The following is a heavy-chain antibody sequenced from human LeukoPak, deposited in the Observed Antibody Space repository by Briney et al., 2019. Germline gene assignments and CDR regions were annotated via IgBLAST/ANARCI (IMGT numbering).Heavy chain of an antibody. J-gene: IGHJ4*02. CDR1: GFTFSSYW. V-gene: IGHV3-74*01. CDR3: ARGLAYYYDSSGYYPLRY. Sequence: GGSLRLSCAASGFTFSSYWMHWVRQAPGKGLVWVSRINSDGSSTSYADSVKGRFTISRDNAKNTLYLQMNSLRAEDTAVYYCARGLAYYYDSSGYYPLRYWAQGTLVTVSS. D-gene: IGHD3-22*01. CDR2: INSDGSST.